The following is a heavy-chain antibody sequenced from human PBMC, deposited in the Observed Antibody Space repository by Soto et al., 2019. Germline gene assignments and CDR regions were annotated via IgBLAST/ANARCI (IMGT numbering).Heavy chain of an antibody. D-gene: IGHD6-13*01. CDR2: ITGSGRDT. V-gene: IGHV3-23*01. J-gene: IGHJ6*02. CDR3: ARESTLIAAAAYYYYYGMDV. CDR1: GFTFRNNV. Sequence: PGGSLRLSCADSGFTFRNNVLSWVRQAPGKGLDWVSGITGSGRDTYYADSVKGRFTISRDNSKNMVFLQMNSLRAEDTAVYYCARESTLIAAAAYYYYYGMDVWGQGTTVPVSS.